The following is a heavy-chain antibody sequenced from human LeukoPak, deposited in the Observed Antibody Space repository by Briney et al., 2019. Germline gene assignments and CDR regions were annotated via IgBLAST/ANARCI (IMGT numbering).Heavy chain of an antibody. J-gene: IGHJ3*02. CDR1: GFTFSSYW. CDR2: INSDGSST. D-gene: IGHD3-3*02. V-gene: IGHV3-74*03. CDR3: ARDRSIEDAFDI. Sequence: GGSLRLSCAASGFTFSSYWMHWVRQAPGKGLVWVSRINSDGSSTTYADSVKGRFAISRDNAKNTLFLQMNSLSPEDTAVYYCARDRSIEDAFDIWGQGTMVTVSP.